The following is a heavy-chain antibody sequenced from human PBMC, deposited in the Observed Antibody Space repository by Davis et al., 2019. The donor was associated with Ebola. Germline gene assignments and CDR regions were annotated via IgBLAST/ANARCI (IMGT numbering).Heavy chain of an antibody. Sequence: ASVKVSCKASGYTFTGYYMHWARQAPGQGLEWMGWINPNSGGTNYAQKFQGWVTMTRDTSISTAYMELSRLRSDDTAVYYCARRAGYGRDDAFDIWGQGTMVTVSS. D-gene: IGHD5-18*01. CDR3: ARRAGYGRDDAFDI. V-gene: IGHV1-2*04. CDR2: INPNSGGT. CDR1: GYTFTGYY. J-gene: IGHJ3*02.